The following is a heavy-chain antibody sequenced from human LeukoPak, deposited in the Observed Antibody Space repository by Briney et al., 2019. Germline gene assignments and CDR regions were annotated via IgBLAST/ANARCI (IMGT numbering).Heavy chain of an antibody. V-gene: IGHV3-7*05. D-gene: IGHD6-13*01. Sequence: PGGSLRLSCAASGLTFSNYWMSWVRQAPGKGLEWVASIKEDGSEKYCVGSVKGRFTISRDNAKKSLYLQMDSLRAEDTAVYYCARLVAATGNFDYWGQGTLVTVSS. CDR3: ARLVAATGNFDY. CDR2: IKEDGSEK. J-gene: IGHJ4*02. CDR1: GLTFSNYW.